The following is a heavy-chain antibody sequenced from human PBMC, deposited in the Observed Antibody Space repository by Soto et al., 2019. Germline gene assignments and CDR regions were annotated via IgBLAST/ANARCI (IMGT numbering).Heavy chain of an antibody. Sequence: QVTLKESGPVLVKPTETLTLTCTVSGFSLSNARMGVSWIRQPPGKALEWLAHIFSNDEKSYSTSLKSRLTISNDTSNSQVVLTMTNMDPVDTATYYCARIQDDILTGYLEYYFDYWGQGTLVTVSS. J-gene: IGHJ4*02. CDR1: GFSLSNARMG. CDR3: ARIQDDILTGYLEYYFDY. CDR2: IFSNDEK. V-gene: IGHV2-26*01. D-gene: IGHD3-9*01.